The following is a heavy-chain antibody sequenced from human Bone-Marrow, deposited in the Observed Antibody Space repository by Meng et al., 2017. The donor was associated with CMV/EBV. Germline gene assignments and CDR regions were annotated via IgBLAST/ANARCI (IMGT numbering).Heavy chain of an antibody. CDR3: AKDRSAYGYVEAGFDY. D-gene: IGHD5-18*01. CDR1: GFTFSDYY. J-gene: IGHJ4*02. Sequence: GGSLRLSCAASGFTFSDYYMSWIRQAPGKGLEWVSYISSSGSTIYYADSVKGRFTISRDNAKNSLYLQMNSLRAEDTAVYYCAKDRSAYGYVEAGFDYWGQGTLVTVSS. V-gene: IGHV3-11*01. CDR2: ISSSGSTI.